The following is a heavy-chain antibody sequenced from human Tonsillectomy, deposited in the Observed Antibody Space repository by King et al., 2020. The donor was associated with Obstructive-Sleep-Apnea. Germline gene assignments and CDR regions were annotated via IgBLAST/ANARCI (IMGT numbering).Heavy chain of an antibody. J-gene: IGHJ4*02. CDR2: IDPSDSYT. V-gene: IGHV5-10-1*01. CDR3: ARGFIGAVAGHVLDY. Sequence: QLVQSGAEVKKPGESLRISCKSSGYSFSHDWISWVRQMPGKGLEWMGRIDPSDSYTNYSPSFQGHVTISVDKSISTGYLQWSSLKASDTAMYYCARGFIGAVAGHVLDYWGQGTLVTVSS. D-gene: IGHD6-19*01. CDR1: GYSFSHDW.